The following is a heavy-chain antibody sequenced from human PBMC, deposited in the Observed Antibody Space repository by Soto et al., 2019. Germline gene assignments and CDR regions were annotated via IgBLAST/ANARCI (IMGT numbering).Heavy chain of an antibody. V-gene: IGHV2-5*01. CDR1: GFSLTSGVVG. D-gene: IGHD6-13*01. Sequence: QITLKESGPTLVKPTQTLTLTCTFSGFSLTSGVVGVGWIRQPPGEAVERLALIYWNDEQYYNTSLRNRLTITRDTSKNQVVLTMTNMDPVDTATYYCAHRLPGPSGYDVWGQGTTVTVSS. CDR2: IYWNDEQ. J-gene: IGHJ6*02. CDR3: AHRLPGPSGYDV.